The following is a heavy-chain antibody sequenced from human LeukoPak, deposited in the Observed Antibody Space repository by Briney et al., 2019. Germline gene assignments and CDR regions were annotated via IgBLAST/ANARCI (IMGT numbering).Heavy chain of an antibody. CDR3: ARFAVVPAAIGWFDP. Sequence: ASVKVSCKASGYTFTSYGISWVRQAPGQGLEWMVWISAYNGNTNYAQKLQGRVTMTTDTSTSTAYMELRSLRSDDTAVYYCARFAVVPAAIGWFDPWGQGTLVTVSS. CDR2: ISAYNGNT. CDR1: GYTFTSYG. J-gene: IGHJ5*02. V-gene: IGHV1-18*01. D-gene: IGHD2-2*02.